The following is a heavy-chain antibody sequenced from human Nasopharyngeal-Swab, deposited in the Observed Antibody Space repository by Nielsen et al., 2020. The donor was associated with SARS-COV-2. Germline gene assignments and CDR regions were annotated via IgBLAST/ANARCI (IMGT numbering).Heavy chain of an antibody. CDR1: GFTVSSNY. J-gene: IGHJ6*02. D-gene: IGHD5-24*01. CDR3: ARDLQVYGVDV. CDR2: IYSGGST. V-gene: IGHV3-53*01. Sequence: GESLKISCAASGFTVSSNYMSWVRQAPGKGLEWVSVIYSGGSTYYADSVKGRFTISRDNSKNTLYLQMNSLRAEDTAVYYCARDLQVYGVDVWGQGTTVTVSS.